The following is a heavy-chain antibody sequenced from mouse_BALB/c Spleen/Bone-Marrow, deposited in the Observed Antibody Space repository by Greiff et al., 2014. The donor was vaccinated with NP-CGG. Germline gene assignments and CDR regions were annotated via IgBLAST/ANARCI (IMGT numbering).Heavy chain of an antibody. J-gene: IGHJ3*01. Sequence: EVQLQQSGGGLVKPGGSLKLSCAASGFTFSDYYMYWVRQTPEKRLEWVATISDGGSYTYYPDSVKGRFTISRDNAKNNLYLQMSSLKSEDTAMYYCARDLITTATSFAHWGQGTLVTVSA. CDR1: GFTFSDYY. CDR3: ARDLITTATSFAH. D-gene: IGHD1-2*01. CDR2: ISDGGSYT. V-gene: IGHV5-4*02.